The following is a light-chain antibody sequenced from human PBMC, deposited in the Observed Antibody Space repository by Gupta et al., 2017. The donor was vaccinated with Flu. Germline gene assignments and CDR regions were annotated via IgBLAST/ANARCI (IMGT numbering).Light chain of an antibody. Sequence: GSPGQSVTISCTGTSSDVGGYNYVSWYQQHPGKAPKLMIYEVSKRPSGVPDRFSGSKSGNTASLTVSGLQAEDEADYYCSSYAGSNNLEFGG. V-gene: IGLV2-8*01. J-gene: IGLJ3*02. CDR1: SSDVGGYNY. CDR2: EVS. CDR3: SSYAGSNNLE.